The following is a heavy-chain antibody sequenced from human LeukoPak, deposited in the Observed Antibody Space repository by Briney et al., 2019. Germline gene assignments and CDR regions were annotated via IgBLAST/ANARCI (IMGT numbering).Heavy chain of an antibody. Sequence: GGSLRLSCAASGFTFDDYAMHWVRQAPGKGLEWVSGISWNSGSIGYADSVKGRFTISRDNAKNSLYLQMNSLRAEDTALYYCAKDMVRGSKKAGAFDPWGQGTLVTVSS. CDR1: GFTFDDYA. CDR3: AKDMVRGSKKAGAFDP. V-gene: IGHV3-9*01. J-gene: IGHJ5*02. CDR2: ISWNSGSI. D-gene: IGHD3-10*01.